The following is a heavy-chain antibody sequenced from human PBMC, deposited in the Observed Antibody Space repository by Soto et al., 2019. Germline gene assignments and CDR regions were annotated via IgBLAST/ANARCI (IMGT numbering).Heavy chain of an antibody. CDR1: GGSISSYY. CDR3: ARGDIVVVPAAQYYFDY. V-gene: IGHV4-59*01. Sequence: QVQLQESGPGLVKPSETLSLTCTVSGGSISSYYWSWIRQPPGKGLEWIGYIYYSGSTNYNPSLKSRVTISVDTSKNQFSLKLSSVTAADTAVYYCARGDIVVVPAAQYYFDYWGQGTLVTVSS. J-gene: IGHJ4*02. D-gene: IGHD2-2*01. CDR2: IYYSGST.